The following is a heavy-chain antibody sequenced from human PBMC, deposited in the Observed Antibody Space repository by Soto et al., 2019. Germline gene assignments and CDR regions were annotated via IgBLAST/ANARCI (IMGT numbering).Heavy chain of an antibody. V-gene: IGHV3-11*01. CDR3: ARNIYYDFWSGRDYYYYYYMDV. J-gene: IGHJ6*03. D-gene: IGHD3-3*01. CDR2: ISSSGSTI. Sequence: PGGSLRLSCAASGFTFSDYYMSWIRQAPGKGLEWVSYISSSGSTIYYADSVKGRFTISRDNAKNSLYLQMNSLRAEDTAVYYCARNIYYDFWSGRDYYYYYYMDVWGKGTTVTVSS. CDR1: GFTFSDYY.